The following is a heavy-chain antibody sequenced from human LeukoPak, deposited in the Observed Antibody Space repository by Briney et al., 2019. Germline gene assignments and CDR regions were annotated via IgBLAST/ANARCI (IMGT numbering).Heavy chain of an antibody. J-gene: IGHJ4*02. CDR1: GYTFTCYY. V-gene: IGHV1-2*02. CDR2: INPNSGGT. Sequence: ASVKVSCKASGYTFTCYYMHWVRQAPGQGLEWMGWINPNSGGTNYAQKFQGRVTMTRHTSISTAYMELSRLRSDDTAVYYCARDRGGVVVTANFDYWGQGTLVTVSS. D-gene: IGHD2-21*02. CDR3: ARDRGGVVVTANFDY.